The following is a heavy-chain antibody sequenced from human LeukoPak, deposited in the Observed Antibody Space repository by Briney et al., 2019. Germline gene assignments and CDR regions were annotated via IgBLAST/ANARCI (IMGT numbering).Heavy chain of an antibody. CDR1: GFTFSSYW. Sequence: GGSLRLSCAASGFTFSSYWMHWVRHAPGKGLEWVSRISSDGSRTTYADSVKGRFSISRDNAKNTLYLQMNSLRVEDTAVYYCARGGSLRFLDPVMSSTYGFDIWGQGTMVTVSS. CDR3: ARGGSLRFLDPVMSSTYGFDI. D-gene: IGHD3-3*01. V-gene: IGHV3-74*01. CDR2: ISSDGSRT. J-gene: IGHJ3*02.